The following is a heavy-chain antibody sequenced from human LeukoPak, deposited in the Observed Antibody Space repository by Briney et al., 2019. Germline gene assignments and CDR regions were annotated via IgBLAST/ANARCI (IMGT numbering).Heavy chain of an antibody. CDR3: AIPMGGSGTYGAFDI. Sequence: ASVKVSCKASGYTFTSYGISWVRQAPGQGLEWMGWISAYNGNTNYAQKLQGRVTMTTDTSTSTAYMELSSLRSEDTAVYYCAIPMGGSGTYGAFDIWGQGTKVTVSS. CDR1: GYTFTSYG. V-gene: IGHV1-18*01. D-gene: IGHD3-10*01. CDR2: ISAYNGNT. J-gene: IGHJ3*02.